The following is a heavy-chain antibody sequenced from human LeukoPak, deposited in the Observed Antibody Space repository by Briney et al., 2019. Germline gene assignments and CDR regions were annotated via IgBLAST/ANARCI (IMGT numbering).Heavy chain of an antibody. CDR3: ASDYGSGSYYNWFDP. CDR1: GYTFTGYY. J-gene: IGHJ5*02. Sequence: ASVKVSCRASGYTFTGYYMHWVRQAPGQGLGWMGWINPNSGGTNYAQKFQGRVTMTRDTSISTAYMELSRLRSDDTAVYYCASDYGSGSYYNWFDPWGQGTLVTVSS. CDR2: INPNSGGT. D-gene: IGHD3-10*01. V-gene: IGHV1-2*02.